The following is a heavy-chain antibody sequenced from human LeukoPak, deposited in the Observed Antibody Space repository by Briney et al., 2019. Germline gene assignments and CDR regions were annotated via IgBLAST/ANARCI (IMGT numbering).Heavy chain of an antibody. V-gene: IGHV3-30-3*01. Sequence: GRSLRLSCAASGFTFSSYAMHWVRQAPGKGLEWVAVISYDGSNKYYADSVKGRFTISRDNSKNTLYLQMDGLRAEDTAVYYCARVITTARHYYYYYGMDVWGQGTTVTVSS. CDR1: GFTFSSYA. CDR2: ISYDGSNK. CDR3: ARVITTARHYYYYYGMDV. D-gene: IGHD6-6*01. J-gene: IGHJ6*02.